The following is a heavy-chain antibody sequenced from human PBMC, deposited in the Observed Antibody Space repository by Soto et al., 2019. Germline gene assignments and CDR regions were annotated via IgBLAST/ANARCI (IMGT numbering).Heavy chain of an antibody. Sequence: QVQLVESGGGVVQPGRSLRLSCAASGFTFSSYGMHWVRQAPGKGLEWVAVIWYDGSNKYYADSVKGRFTISRDNSKNPLYLQVNSLRAEDTAVYYCASVAYPYYYYGMDVWGQGTTVTVSS. CDR3: ASVAYPYYYYGMDV. CDR1: GFTFSSYG. J-gene: IGHJ6*02. D-gene: IGHD2-15*01. CDR2: IWYDGSNK. V-gene: IGHV3-33*01.